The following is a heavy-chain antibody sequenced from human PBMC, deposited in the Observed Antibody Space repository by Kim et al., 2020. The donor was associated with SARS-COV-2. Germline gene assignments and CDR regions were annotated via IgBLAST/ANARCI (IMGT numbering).Heavy chain of an antibody. CDR1: GGSISSSSYY. CDR3: ARHPPGAYYGSGDNY. D-gene: IGHD3-10*01. Sequence: SETLSLTCTVSGGSISSSSYYWGWIRQPPGKGLEWIGSIYYSGSTYYNPSLKSRVTISVDTSKNQFSLKLSSVTAADTAVYYCARHPPGAYYGSGDNYWGQGTLVTVSS. J-gene: IGHJ4*02. CDR2: IYYSGST. V-gene: IGHV4-39*01.